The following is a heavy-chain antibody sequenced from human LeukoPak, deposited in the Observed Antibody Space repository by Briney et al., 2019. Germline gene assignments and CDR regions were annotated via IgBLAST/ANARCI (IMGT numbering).Heavy chain of an antibody. CDR2: ISGSGGST. Sequence: GGSLRLSRAASGFTFSSYAMSWVRQAPGKGLEWVSAISGSGGSTYYADSVKGRFTISRDNSKNTLYLQMNSLRAEDTAVYYCARGQWPLYYFDYWGQGTLVTVSS. CDR1: GFTFSSYA. D-gene: IGHD6-19*01. V-gene: IGHV3-23*01. CDR3: ARGQWPLYYFDY. J-gene: IGHJ4*02.